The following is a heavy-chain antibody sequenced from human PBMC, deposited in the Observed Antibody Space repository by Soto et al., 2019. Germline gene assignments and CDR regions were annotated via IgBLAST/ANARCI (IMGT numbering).Heavy chain of an antibody. Sequence: GGSLRLSCAASGFTFSSYSMNWVRQAPGKGLEWVSSISSSSSYIYYADSVKGRFTISRDNAKNSLYLQMNSLRAEDTAVYYCARVKVQLWTNPAYFDYWGQGTLVTV. V-gene: IGHV3-21*01. CDR1: GFTFSSYS. CDR2: ISSSSSYI. D-gene: IGHD5-18*01. J-gene: IGHJ4*02. CDR3: ARVKVQLWTNPAYFDY.